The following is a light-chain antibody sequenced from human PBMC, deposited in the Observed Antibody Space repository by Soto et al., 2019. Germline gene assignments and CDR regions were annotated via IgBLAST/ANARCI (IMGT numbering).Light chain of an antibody. CDR3: ETWDSNTPIRV. V-gene: IGLV4-60*03. J-gene: IGLJ3*02. Sequence: QSVLTQSSSASASLGSSVKLTCTLSSGHSSYIIAWHQQQPGKAPRYLMKLEGSGSYNKGSGVPDRFSGSSSGADRYLTISNPQSEDEADYYCETWDSNTPIRVFGGGTKLTVL. CDR1: SGHSSYI. CDR2: LEGSGSY.